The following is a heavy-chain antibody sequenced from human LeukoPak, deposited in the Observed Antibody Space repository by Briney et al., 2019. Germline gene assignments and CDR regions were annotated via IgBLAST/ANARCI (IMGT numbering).Heavy chain of an antibody. V-gene: IGHV3-11*01. CDR2: ISSSGTTI. J-gene: IGHJ4*02. D-gene: IGHD1-26*01. CDR1: GFTVSSNY. Sequence: PGGSLRLSCAASGFTVSSNYMSWIRQAPGKGLEWVSYISSSGTTIYYADSVKGRFTISRDSAKNSLYLQMNSLRAEDTAVYYCARRRDSGSLQHFNYWGQGTLVTVSS. CDR3: ARRRDSGSLQHFNY.